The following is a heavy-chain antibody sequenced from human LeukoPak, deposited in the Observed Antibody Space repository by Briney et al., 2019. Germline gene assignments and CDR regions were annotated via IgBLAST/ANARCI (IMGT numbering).Heavy chain of an antibody. D-gene: IGHD6-13*01. CDR1: GDSISSSTYSTTYY. J-gene: IGHJ4*02. Sequence: SETLSLTCTVSGDSISSSTYSTTYYWGWIRQPPGKGLEWIGSITYSGTTRYNASLKSRVTISVDTSKNQFSLKLSSVTAADTAVYYCARASIAAAGTFFDYWGQGTLVTVSS. V-gene: IGHV4-39*07. CDR2: ITYSGTT. CDR3: ARASIAAAGTFFDY.